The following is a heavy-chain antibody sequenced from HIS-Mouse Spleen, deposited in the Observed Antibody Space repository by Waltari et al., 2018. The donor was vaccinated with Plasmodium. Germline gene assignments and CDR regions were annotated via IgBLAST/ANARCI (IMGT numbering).Heavy chain of an antibody. V-gene: IGHV4-39*07. CDR2: IYYCGRT. Sequence: QLRLQESGPGLVKPSETLSLTCTVSGGSISSSSYYWGWIRQPPGKGVEWIGSIYYCGRTYYTPSLKGRVTIPVATSKNQFSLKLGSVTAADTAVYYCASQRHIVVVQGAYYFDYWGQGTLVTVSS. D-gene: IGHD2-21*01. J-gene: IGHJ4*02. CDR1: GGSISSSSYY. CDR3: ASQRHIVVVQGAYYFDY.